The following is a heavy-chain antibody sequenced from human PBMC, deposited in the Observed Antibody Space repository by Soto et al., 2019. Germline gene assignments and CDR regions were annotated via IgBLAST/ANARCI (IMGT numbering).Heavy chain of an antibody. CDR2: INPSGGST. J-gene: IGHJ6*02. Sequence: QVQLVQSGAEVKKPGASVKVSCKASGYTFTSYYMHWVRQAPGQGLEWMGIINPSGGSTSYAQKFQGRVTMTRDTSTSTVYMELSSLRSEDTAVYYCASGRGVNYYYYGMAVWGQGTTVTVSS. V-gene: IGHV1-46*03. CDR1: GYTFTSYY. D-gene: IGHD2-8*01. CDR3: ASGRGVNYYYYGMAV.